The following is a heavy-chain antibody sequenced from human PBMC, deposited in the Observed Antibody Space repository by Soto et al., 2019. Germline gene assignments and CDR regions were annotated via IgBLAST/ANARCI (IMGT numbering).Heavy chain of an antibody. CDR2: ISYDGSNK. V-gene: IGHV3-30*18. CDR1: GFTFSSYG. Sequence: SLKISCAASGFTFSSYGMHWVRQAPGKGLEWVAVISYDGSNKYYADSVKGRFTISRDNSKNTLYLQMNSLRAEDTAVYYCAKDKAAAGSDWFDPWGQGTLVTVS. J-gene: IGHJ5*02. CDR3: AKDKAAAGSDWFDP. D-gene: IGHD6-13*01.